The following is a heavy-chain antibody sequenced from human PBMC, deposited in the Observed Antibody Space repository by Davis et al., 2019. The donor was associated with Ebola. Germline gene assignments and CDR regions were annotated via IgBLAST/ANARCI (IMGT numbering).Heavy chain of an antibody. V-gene: IGHV4-34*01. D-gene: IGHD3-16*02. J-gene: IGHJ4*02. CDR2: INHSEST. Sequence: PSETLSLTCAVYGGSFSGYYWSWIRQPPGKGLEWIGEINHSESTNDNPSLKSRVTISVDTSRTQFSLKLSSVTAADTAVYYCARGGSYRPYYFDYWGQGTLVTVSS. CDR3: ARGGSYRPYYFDY. CDR1: GGSFSGYY.